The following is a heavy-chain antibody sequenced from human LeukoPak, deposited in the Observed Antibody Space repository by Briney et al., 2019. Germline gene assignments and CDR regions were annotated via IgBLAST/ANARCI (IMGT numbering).Heavy chain of an antibody. CDR3: PRAALGHYFDY. CDR2: ISSSSSYI. Sequence: GGSLRLSCAASGFTFSSYSMNWVRQAPGKGLEWVSSISSSSSYIYYADSVKGRFTISRDNAKNSLYLQMKSLGAEACSVYSGPRAALGHYFDYWGQGTLVTVSS. J-gene: IGHJ4*02. D-gene: IGHD3-10*01. V-gene: IGHV3-21*01. CDR1: GFTFSSYS.